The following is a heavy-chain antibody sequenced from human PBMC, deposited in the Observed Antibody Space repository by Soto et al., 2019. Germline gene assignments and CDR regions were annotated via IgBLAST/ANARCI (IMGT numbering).Heavy chain of an antibody. CDR3: ARDPTVGGTSPWYFDL. V-gene: IGHV3-21*01. J-gene: IGHJ2*01. CDR2: ISSSSSYI. Sequence: GGSLRLSCAASGFTFSSYSMNWVRQAPGKGLEWVSSISSSSSYIYYADSVKGRFTISRDNAKNSLYLQMNSLRAEDTAVYYCARDPTVGGTSPWYFDLWGRGTLVTVSS. CDR1: GFTFSSYS. D-gene: IGHD1-26*01.